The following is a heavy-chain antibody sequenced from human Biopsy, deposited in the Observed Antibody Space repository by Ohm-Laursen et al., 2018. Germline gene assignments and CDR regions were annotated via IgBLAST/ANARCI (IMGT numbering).Heavy chain of an antibody. CDR2: INHSGRT. D-gene: IGHD2-15*01. J-gene: IGHJ4*02. CDR1: GESFNGYY. Sequence: GTLSLTCAVYGESFNGYYWSWIRRTPGKGLEWIGEINHSGRTNYNPSLKSRVNISADKSNNQFSLKLTSVTSADTAVYFCGNEVHGRDYWGLGALVTVSS. V-gene: IGHV4-34*01. CDR3: GNEVHGRDY.